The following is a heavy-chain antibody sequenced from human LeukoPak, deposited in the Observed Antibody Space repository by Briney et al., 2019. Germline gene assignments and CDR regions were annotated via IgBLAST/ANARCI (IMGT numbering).Heavy chain of an antibody. V-gene: IGHV3-11*01. J-gene: IGHJ6*03. CDR1: GFTSSDYY. Sequence: GGSLRLSCAASGFTSSDYYMSWIRQAPGKGLEWVSYISSSGSTIYYADSVKGRFTISRDNAKNSLYLQMNSLRAEDTAVYYCARDSRRGFRELAYYMDVWGKGTTVTVSS. CDR3: ARDSRRGFRELAYYMDV. D-gene: IGHD3-10*01. CDR2: ISSSGSTI.